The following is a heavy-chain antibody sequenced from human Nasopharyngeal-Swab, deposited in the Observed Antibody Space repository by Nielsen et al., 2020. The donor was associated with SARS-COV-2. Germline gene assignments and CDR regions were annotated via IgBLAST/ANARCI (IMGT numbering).Heavy chain of an antibody. V-gene: IGHV3-33*01. D-gene: IGHD6-6*01. CDR1: GFSVTSHG. CDR2: IWYDGTNK. J-gene: IGHJ4*02. Sequence: GESLKISCKASGFSVTSHGMHWVRQAPGKGLEWVAVIWYDGTNKFYADSVKGRFTISRDNAKNSLYLQMNSLRDEDTAVYYCATDWGSSSPFDYWGQGTLVTVSS. CDR3: ATDWGSSSPFDY.